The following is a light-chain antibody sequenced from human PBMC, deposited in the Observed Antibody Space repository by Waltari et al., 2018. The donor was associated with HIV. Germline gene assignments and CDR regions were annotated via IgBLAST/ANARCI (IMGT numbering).Light chain of an antibody. CDR3: QQTNSFPLT. J-gene: IGKJ1*01. CDR2: AAS. Sequence: DIQMTQSPSSVSASVGDRVTITCRASQGISTWLAWYQQKPGKAPNLLIYAASSLQSGVPLRVSGSGSGTDFTLTISSVQPDDFATYFCQQTNSFPLTFGQGTKVELK. CDR1: QGISTW. V-gene: IGKV1-12*01.